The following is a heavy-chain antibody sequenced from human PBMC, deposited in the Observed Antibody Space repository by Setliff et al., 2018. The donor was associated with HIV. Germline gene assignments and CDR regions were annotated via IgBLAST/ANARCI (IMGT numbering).Heavy chain of an antibody. D-gene: IGHD3-22*01. CDR1: GFTFSTYT. V-gene: IGHV3-64D*09. J-gene: IGHJ3*02. Sequence: GGSLRLSCSASGFTFSTYTMHWVRQAPGKGLEYVSAISSDGDIEHYADSVKGRFTISRDNSKKTLYLQMSSLQAEDTALYYCTTGLGSNYYDNDDYDNNDSAFDIWGQGTMVTVSS. CDR3: TTGLGSNYYDNDDYDNNDSAFDI. CDR2: ISSDGDIE.